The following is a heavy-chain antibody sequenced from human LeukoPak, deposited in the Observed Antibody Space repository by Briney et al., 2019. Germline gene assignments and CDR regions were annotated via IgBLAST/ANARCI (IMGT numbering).Heavy chain of an antibody. CDR3: AKSKVVAATMGRFDY. CDR1: GFTFSSYA. J-gene: IGHJ4*02. V-gene: IGHV3-23*01. CDR2: ISGSDGST. Sequence: GGSLRFSCAAYGFTFSSYAMNWVRQAPGKGLEWVTAISGSDGSTYYADSVKGRFTISRDNSKNTLYLQMNSLRAEDTAVYYCAKSKVVAATMGRFDYWGQGTLVTVSS. D-gene: IGHD2-15*01.